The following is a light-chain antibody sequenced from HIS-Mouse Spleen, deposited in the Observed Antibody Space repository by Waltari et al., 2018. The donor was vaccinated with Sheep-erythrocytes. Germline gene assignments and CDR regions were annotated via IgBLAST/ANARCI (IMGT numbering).Light chain of an antibody. CDR3: QQYYSTLT. V-gene: IGKV4-1*01. J-gene: IGKJ4*01. CDR1: QSVLYSSNNKNY. CDR2: WAS. Sequence: DIVMTQSPDSLAVSLGERATINCKSSQSVLYSSNNKNYLAWYHQKPGQPPKLLIYWASTRESGVPDRFSGSGSGTDFTLTISSLQAEDVAVYYCQQYYSTLTFGGGTKV.